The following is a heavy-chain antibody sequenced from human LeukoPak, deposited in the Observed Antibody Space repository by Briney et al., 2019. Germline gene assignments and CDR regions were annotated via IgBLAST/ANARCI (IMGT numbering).Heavy chain of an antibody. CDR2: INHSGST. CDR3: ARGRYYDSSGYLVRRWFDP. J-gene: IGHJ5*02. CDR1: GGSFSGYY. V-gene: IGHV4-34*01. Sequence: PSETLSLTCAVYGGSFSGYYWSWIRQPPGKGLEWIGEINHSGSTNYNPSLKGRVTISVDTSKNQFSLKLSSVTAADTAVYYCARGRYYDSSGYLVRRWFDPWGQGTLVTVSS. D-gene: IGHD3-22*01.